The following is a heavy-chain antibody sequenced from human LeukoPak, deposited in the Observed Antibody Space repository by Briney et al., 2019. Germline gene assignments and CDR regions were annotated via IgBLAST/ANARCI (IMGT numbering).Heavy chain of an antibody. CDR2: INHSGST. CDR1: GGSFSGYY. Sequence: SKTLSLTCAVYGGSFSGYYWSWIRQPPGKGLEWIGEINHSGSTNYNPSLKSRVTISVDTSKNQFSLKLSSVTAADTAVYYCARARTSVRGYSYGYPFDYWGQGTLVTVSS. J-gene: IGHJ4*02. D-gene: IGHD5-18*01. CDR3: ARARTSVRGYSYGYPFDY. V-gene: IGHV4-34*01.